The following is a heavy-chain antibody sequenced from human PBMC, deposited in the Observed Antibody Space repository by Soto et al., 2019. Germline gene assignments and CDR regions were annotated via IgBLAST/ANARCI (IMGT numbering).Heavy chain of an antibody. CDR2: IYYDGST. CDR1: GGSITSNSDY. Sequence: PSETLSLTWSVSGGSITSNSDYWVWIRQPPGKGLAWIASIYYDGSTYYNPSLKSRVSISLDTSKNQFSLKLTSATAADTAFYFCAKGVVAPTRHSASDSWGQGTLVTVS. J-gene: IGHJ4*02. D-gene: IGHD2-15*01. CDR3: AKGVVAPTRHSASDS. V-gene: IGHV4-39*01.